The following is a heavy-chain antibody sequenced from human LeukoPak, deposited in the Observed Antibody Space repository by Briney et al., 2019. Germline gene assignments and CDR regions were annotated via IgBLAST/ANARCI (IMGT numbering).Heavy chain of an antibody. J-gene: IGHJ1*01. V-gene: IGHV3-15*01. CDR2: IKSKTDGGTT. CDR3: TTVEPYDYVWGSYRFTFQH. D-gene: IGHD3-16*02. CDR1: GFTFSNAW. Sequence: NPGGSLRLSCAASGFTFSNAWMSWVRQAPGKGLEWVGRIKSKTDGGTTDYAAPVKGRFTISRDDSKNTLYLQMNSLKTEDTAVYYCTTVEPYDYVWGSYRFTFQHWGQGTLVTVSS.